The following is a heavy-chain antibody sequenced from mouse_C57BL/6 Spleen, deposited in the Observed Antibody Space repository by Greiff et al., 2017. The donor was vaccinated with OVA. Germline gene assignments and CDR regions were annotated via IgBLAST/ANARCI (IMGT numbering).Heavy chain of an antibody. CDR1: GYTFTDYN. V-gene: IGHV1-22*01. Sequence: EVQLKESGPELVKPGASVKMSCKASGYTFTDYNMHWVKQSHGKSLEWIGYINPNNGGTSYNQKFKGKATLTVNKSSSTAYMELRSLTSEDSAVYYCARGLLPWYFDVWGTGTTVTVPS. CDR3: ARGLLPWYFDV. CDR2: INPNNGGT. D-gene: IGHD2-3*01. J-gene: IGHJ1*03.